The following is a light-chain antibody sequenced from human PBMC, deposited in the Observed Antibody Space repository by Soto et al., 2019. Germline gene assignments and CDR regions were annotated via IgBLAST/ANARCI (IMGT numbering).Light chain of an antibody. Sequence: EIVLTQSPGTLSLSPGERATLSCRASQSLSTYSLAWYQQKPGQTPRLLIYAASTRDIDIPDRFNGSGSGTDFALTISRLEPEDFALYYCQQYEASPLTFGPGTKVDVK. CDR1: QSLSTYS. CDR2: AAS. J-gene: IGKJ3*01. CDR3: QQYEASPLT. V-gene: IGKV3-20*01.